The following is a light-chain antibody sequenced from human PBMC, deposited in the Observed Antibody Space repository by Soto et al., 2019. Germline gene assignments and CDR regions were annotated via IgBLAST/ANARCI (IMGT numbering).Light chain of an antibody. CDR3: TSWTTSTTMI. Sequence: QSVLTQPASVSGSPGQSITISCTGTRSDIGAYNFVSWYQQHPGKAPKLMLYDVNIRPSGVSNRFSGSKSGNTASLTISGLQAEDEADYDCTSWTTSTTMIFGGGTKLTVL. V-gene: IGLV2-14*03. J-gene: IGLJ2*01. CDR2: DVN. CDR1: RSDIGAYNF.